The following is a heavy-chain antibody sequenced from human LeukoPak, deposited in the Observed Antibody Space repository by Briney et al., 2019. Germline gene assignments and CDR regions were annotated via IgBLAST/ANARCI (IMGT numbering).Heavy chain of an antibody. Sequence: PGGSLRLSCAASGFTFDDYGMSWVRQAPGKGLEWVSAINWNGGSTDYADSVKGRFTMSRDNAKNSLCLEMHNLRAEDTALYHCARDFLARRTNPDAFDIWGQGTMVTVSS. V-gene: IGHV3-20*01. J-gene: IGHJ3*02. CDR3: ARDFLARRTNPDAFDI. D-gene: IGHD3-3*01. CDR1: GFTFDDYG. CDR2: INWNGGST.